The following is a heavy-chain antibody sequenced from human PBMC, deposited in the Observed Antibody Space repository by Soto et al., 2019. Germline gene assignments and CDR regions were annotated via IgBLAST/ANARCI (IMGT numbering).Heavy chain of an antibody. V-gene: IGHV4-31*03. Sequence: QVQLQESGPGLVKPSQTLSLTCTVSGGSVSSGGSYWSWVRQHPGKGLEWIGYIHYSGSTYYNPSLMSRVTISVDTSKNLFSLKVSSVTAADTAVYYCARGMVRAVPEDYWGQGTLVTVSS. J-gene: IGHJ4*02. D-gene: IGHD3-10*01. CDR1: GGSVSSGGSY. CDR3: ARGMVRAVPEDY. CDR2: IHYSGST.